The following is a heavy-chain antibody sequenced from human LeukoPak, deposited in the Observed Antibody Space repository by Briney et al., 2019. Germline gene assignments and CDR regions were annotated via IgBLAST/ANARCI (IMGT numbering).Heavy chain of an antibody. Sequence: GGSLRLSCAASGFTFSSYAMNWVRQAPGKGLEWVSGISGSGSGSNTYYADSVKGRFTISRDNSKSTLYLQMRSLRPEDTAIYYCASASPANDYWGQGTLVTVSS. V-gene: IGHV3-23*01. CDR1: GFTFSSYA. CDR3: ASASPANDY. CDR2: ISGSGSGSNT. J-gene: IGHJ4*02.